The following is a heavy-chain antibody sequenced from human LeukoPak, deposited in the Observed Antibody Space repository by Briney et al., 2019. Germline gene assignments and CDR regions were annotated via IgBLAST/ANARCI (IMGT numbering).Heavy chain of an antibody. CDR3: ARVEESASFDP. D-gene: IGHD3-3*01. CDR1: GFTFSSYG. Sequence: GGSLRLSCAASGFTFSSYGMSWVRQAPGKGLEWVSSISSSSSYIYYADSVKGRFTISRDNAKNSLYLQMNSLRAEDTAVYYCARVEESASFDPWGQGTLVTVSS. V-gene: IGHV3-21*01. J-gene: IGHJ5*02. CDR2: ISSSSSYI.